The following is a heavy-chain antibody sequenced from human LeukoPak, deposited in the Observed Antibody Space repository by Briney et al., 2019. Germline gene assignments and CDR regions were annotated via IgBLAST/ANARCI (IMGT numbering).Heavy chain of an antibody. CDR3: ARTFCSSTRCYMGGLRAWFDP. Sequence: ASVKVSCKASGYTFSSYDINWLRQVTGQGLEWRGWMNPNSGNKGYAQKFQGRVTMTRNTSISTAYMELSSLRSEYTAVYYCARTFCSSTRCYMGGLRAWFDPWGQGTLVTVSS. CDR1: GYTFSSYD. D-gene: IGHD2-2*02. V-gene: IGHV1-8*01. J-gene: IGHJ5*02. CDR2: MNPNSGNK.